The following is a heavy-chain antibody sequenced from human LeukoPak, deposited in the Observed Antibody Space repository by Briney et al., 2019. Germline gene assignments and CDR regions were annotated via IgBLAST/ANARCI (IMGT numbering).Heavy chain of an antibody. J-gene: IGHJ3*02. Sequence: GASVKVSCKASGYTFTSYAMHWVRQAPGQRLEWMGWINAGNGNTKYSQKFQGRVTIIRDTSASTAYMELSSLRFEDTAVYYCATGGPTTVTSYPARVNDGFDMWGQGTMVTVSS. CDR3: ATGGPTTVTSYPARVNDGFDM. CDR1: GYTFTSYA. D-gene: IGHD4-17*01. CDR2: INAGNGNT. V-gene: IGHV1-3*01.